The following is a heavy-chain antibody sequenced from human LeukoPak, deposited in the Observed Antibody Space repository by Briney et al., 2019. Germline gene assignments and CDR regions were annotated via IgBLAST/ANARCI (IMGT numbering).Heavy chain of an antibody. CDR3: ARTGMSGSYSLDY. Sequence: ASVKVSCKASGYTFTIYYMHLVRQPPGQGLEWMGIINPSGGSTRYAQKVQGTVTMTRATSTSIVYMALSSLRSEHTAVYCCARTGMSGSYSLDYWGQGTLVTVSS. CDR2: INPSGGST. V-gene: IGHV1-46*01. CDR1: GYTFTIYY. J-gene: IGHJ4*02. D-gene: IGHD1-26*01.